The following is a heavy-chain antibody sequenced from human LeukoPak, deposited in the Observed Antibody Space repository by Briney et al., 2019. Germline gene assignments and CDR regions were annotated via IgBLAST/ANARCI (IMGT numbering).Heavy chain of an antibody. CDR1: GFTFGDYA. Sequence: GGSLRLSCTASGFTFGDYAMSWFRQAPGKGLEWVGFIRSKAYGGTTEYAASVKGRFTISRDDSKSIACLQMNSLKTEDTAVYYCTRVPALDNFWSGYYGMDVWGQGTTVTVSS. D-gene: IGHD3-3*01. J-gene: IGHJ6*02. CDR2: IRSKAYGGTT. CDR3: TRVPALDNFWSGYYGMDV. V-gene: IGHV3-49*03.